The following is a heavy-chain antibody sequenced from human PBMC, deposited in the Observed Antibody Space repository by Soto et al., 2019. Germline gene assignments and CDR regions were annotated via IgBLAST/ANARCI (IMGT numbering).Heavy chain of an antibody. J-gene: IGHJ4*02. CDR3: ARVQVEMATTDFDY. V-gene: IGHV4-31*03. CDR2: IYYSGST. D-gene: IGHD5-12*01. CDR1: GGSISSGGYY. Sequence: QVQLQESGPGLVKPSQTLSLTCTVSGGSISSGGYYWSWIRQHPGKGLEWIGYIYYSGSTYYNPSLKRRVTISVDTSKNQFALKLSSVTAADTAVYYCARVQVEMATTDFDYWGQGTLVTVSS.